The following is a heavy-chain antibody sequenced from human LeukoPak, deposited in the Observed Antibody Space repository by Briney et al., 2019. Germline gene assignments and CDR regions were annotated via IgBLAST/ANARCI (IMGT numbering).Heavy chain of an antibody. D-gene: IGHD4-17*01. CDR3: ARALPWFYGDYARAFDI. CDR1: GFTFSSYS. CDR2: ISSSSSYI. J-gene: IGHJ3*02. V-gene: IGHV3-21*01. Sequence: GGSLRLSCAASGFTFSSYSMNWVRQAPGKGLEWVSSISSSSSYIYYADSVKGRFTISRDNAKNSLYLQMNSLRAEDTAVYYCARALPWFYGDYARAFDIWGQGTMVTVSS.